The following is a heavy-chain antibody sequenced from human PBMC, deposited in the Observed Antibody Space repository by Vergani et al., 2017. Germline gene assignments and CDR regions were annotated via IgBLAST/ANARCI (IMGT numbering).Heavy chain of an antibody. CDR2: IYHSGGA. Sequence: QLHLQESGPGLVKPSETLSLTCTVSGGSITSSSYYWGWIRQPPGKGLEWIGNIYHSGGAYYNPSLKGRVTISVDTSKNQFSLEVTSVTAADTAVYYCARVGATTFGAFDYWGQGTLVTVSS. J-gene: IGHJ4*02. CDR3: ARVGATTFGAFDY. V-gene: IGHV4-39*01. CDR1: GGSITSSSYY. D-gene: IGHD1-26*01.